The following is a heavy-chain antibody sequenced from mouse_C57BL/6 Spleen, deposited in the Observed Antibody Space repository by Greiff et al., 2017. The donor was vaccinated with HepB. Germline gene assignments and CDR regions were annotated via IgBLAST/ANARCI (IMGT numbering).Heavy chain of an antibody. J-gene: IGHJ3*01. CDR1: GYTFTDYY. CDR3: AREDDGYHGGFAY. V-gene: IGHV1-19*01. D-gene: IGHD2-3*01. Sequence: EVQLQQSGPVLVKPGASVKMSCKASGYTFTDYYMNWVKQSHGKSLEWIGVINPYNGGTSYNQKFKGKATLTVDKSPSTAYMELNSLTSEDSAVYYCAREDDGYHGGFAYWGQGTLVTVSA. CDR2: INPYNGGT.